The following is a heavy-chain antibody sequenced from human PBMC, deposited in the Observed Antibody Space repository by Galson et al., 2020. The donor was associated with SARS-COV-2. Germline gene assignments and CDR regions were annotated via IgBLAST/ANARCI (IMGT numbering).Heavy chain of an antibody. CDR3: AKDRGNDYGDQLDF. V-gene: IGHV3-23*01. CDR1: GFTFSRYA. D-gene: IGHD4-17*01. Sequence: GGSLRLSCAASGFTFSRYAMAWVRQPPGKGLAWVSGISGGGGSTYYADSVKGRFTISRDISQNTVYLQMSSLRAEDTAVYYCAKDRGNDYGDQLDFWGQGTQVTVSS. J-gene: IGHJ4*02. CDR2: ISGGGGST.